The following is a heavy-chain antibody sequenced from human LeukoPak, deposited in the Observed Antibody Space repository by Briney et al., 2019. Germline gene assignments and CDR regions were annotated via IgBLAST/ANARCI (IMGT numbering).Heavy chain of an antibody. CDR1: GFXVSSHY. Sequence: GGSLRLSCAVSGFXVSSHYMSWVRQAPGKGLEWVSVVHRGDITYYADSVKGRFTISRDNSKNTLYLQMNSLRADDTAVYFCVAGYCSGDSCYSGPLQHWGQGTLVTVSS. V-gene: IGHV3-53*01. J-gene: IGHJ1*01. CDR3: VAGYCSGDSCYSGPLQH. CDR2: VHRGDIT. D-gene: IGHD2-15*01.